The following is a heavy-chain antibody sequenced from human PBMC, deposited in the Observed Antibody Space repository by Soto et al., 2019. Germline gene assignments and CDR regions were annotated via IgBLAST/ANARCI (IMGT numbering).Heavy chain of an antibody. Sequence: GASVKVSCKASGYTFTGYYMHWVRQAPGQGLEWMGWINPNSGGTNYAQKFQGWVTMTRDTSISTAYMELSRLRSDDTAVYYCARGFPVRYCSSTSCYGSSAEYFQHWGQGTLVTVSS. J-gene: IGHJ1*01. CDR3: ARGFPVRYCSSTSCYGSSAEYFQH. D-gene: IGHD2-2*01. CDR1: GYTFTGYY. V-gene: IGHV1-2*04. CDR2: INPNSGGT.